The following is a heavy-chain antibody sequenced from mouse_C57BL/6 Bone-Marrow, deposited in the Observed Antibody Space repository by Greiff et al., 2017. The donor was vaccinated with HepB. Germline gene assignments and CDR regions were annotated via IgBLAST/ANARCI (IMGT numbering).Heavy chain of an antibody. Sequence: EVKLMESGGGLVQPGGSLKLSCAASGFTFSDYYMYWVRQTPEKRLEWVAYISNGGGSTYYPDTVKGRFTISRDNAKNTLYLQMSRLKSEDTAMYYCARDPLGYYGSPHWYFDVWGTGTTVTVSS. CDR1: GFTFSDYY. CDR2: ISNGGGST. CDR3: ARDPLGYYGSPHWYFDV. J-gene: IGHJ1*03. D-gene: IGHD1-1*01. V-gene: IGHV5-12*01.